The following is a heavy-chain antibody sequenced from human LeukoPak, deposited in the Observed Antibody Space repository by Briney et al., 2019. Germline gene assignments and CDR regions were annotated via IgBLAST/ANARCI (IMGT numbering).Heavy chain of an antibody. Sequence: PGGSLRLSCAASGFSFKDYGMRWGRQPPGKGLEWVSAINWDGGGTDYADSVKGRFTISRDNAKNSLYLQLSHLRPKDTALYYCAQHLTAINTYVFFGLDAWGQGASVTVSS. V-gene: IGHV3-20*04. CDR1: GFSFKDYG. CDR3: AQHLTAINTYVFFGLDA. CDR2: INWDGGGT. D-gene: IGHD2-21*02. J-gene: IGHJ6*02.